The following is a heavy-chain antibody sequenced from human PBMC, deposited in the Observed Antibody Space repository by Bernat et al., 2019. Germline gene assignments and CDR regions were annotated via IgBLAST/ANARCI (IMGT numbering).Heavy chain of an antibody. CDR1: GGSVSSGSYY. J-gene: IGHJ4*02. Sequence: QVQLQESGPGLVKPSETLSLTYTVSGGSVSSGSYYWSWIRQPPGKGLEWIGYIYYSGSTNYNPSLKSRVTISVDTSKNQFSLKLSSVTAADTAVYYCARDRRDYGDYWYYFDYWGQGTLVTVSS. CDR3: ARDRRDYGDYWYYFDY. CDR2: IYYSGST. V-gene: IGHV4-61*01. D-gene: IGHD4-17*01.